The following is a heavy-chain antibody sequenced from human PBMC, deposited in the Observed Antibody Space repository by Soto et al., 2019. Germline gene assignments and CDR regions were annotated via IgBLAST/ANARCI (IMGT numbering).Heavy chain of an antibody. CDR3: ARDQPSSLWFGELATYMDV. CDR2: ISYDGSNK. V-gene: IGHV3-30-3*01. Sequence: QVQLVESGGGVVQPGRSLRLSCAASGFTFSSYAMHWVRQAPGKGLEWVAVISYDGSNKYYADSVKGRFTISRDNSKNTLYLQMNSLGAEDTAVYYCARDQPSSLWFGELATYMDVWGQGTTVTVSS. D-gene: IGHD3-10*01. CDR1: GFTFSSYA. J-gene: IGHJ6*02.